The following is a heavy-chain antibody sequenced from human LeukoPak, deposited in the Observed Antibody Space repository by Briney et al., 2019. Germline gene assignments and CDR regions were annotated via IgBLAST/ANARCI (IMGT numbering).Heavy chain of an antibody. CDR1: GFTFSSSE. CDR2: ISSSGSSI. D-gene: IGHD3-10*01. J-gene: IGHJ6*03. Sequence: GGSLRLSCATSGFTFSSSEMNWVRQAPGKRLEWVSSISSSGSSINYAESVKGRFTISRDNAKNSLYLQMSSLRAEDTAIYYCARVVAGTGGYFSYYYLDVWGKGTTVTVSS. CDR3: ARVVAGTGGYFSYYYLDV. V-gene: IGHV3-48*03.